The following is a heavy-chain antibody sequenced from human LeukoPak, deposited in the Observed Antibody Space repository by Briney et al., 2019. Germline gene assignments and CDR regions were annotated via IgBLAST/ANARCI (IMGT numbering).Heavy chain of an antibody. CDR2: ISAYNGNT. Sequence: ASVKVSCKASGYTFTSYGISWVRQAPGQGLEWMGWISAYNGNTDYSQKLQGRVTMTTDTSTSTAYMELRSLRSDDTAVYYCATSWGNYDMTGYPLEYWGQGTLVTVSS. D-gene: IGHD3-9*01. CDR3: ATSWGNYDMTGYPLEY. J-gene: IGHJ4*02. CDR1: GYTFTSYG. V-gene: IGHV1-18*01.